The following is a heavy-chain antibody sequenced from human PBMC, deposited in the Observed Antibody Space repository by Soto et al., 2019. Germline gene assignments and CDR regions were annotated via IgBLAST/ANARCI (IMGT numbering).Heavy chain of an antibody. D-gene: IGHD1-26*01. J-gene: IGHJ4*02. V-gene: IGHV4-31*03. Sequence: PSETLSLTCTVSGGSISSGGYYWSWIRQHPGKGLEWIGYIYYSGSTYYNPSLKSRVTISVDTSKNQFSLKLSSVTAADTAVYYCARGRWELPLQRLDYWGQGTLVTVSS. CDR3: ARGRWELPLQRLDY. CDR1: GGSISSGGYY. CDR2: IYYSGST.